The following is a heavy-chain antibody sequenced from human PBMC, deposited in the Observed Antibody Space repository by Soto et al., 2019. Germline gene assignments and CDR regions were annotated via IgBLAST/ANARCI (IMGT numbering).Heavy chain of an antibody. D-gene: IGHD1-20*01. CDR1: GVSIISYY. J-gene: IGHJ5*02. Sequence: SETLSLTCTVSGVSIISYYWSWIRQPPGKGLEWIGYIYYSGSTNYNPSLKSRVTISVDTSKNQFSLKLSSVTAADTAVYYCARQGEGNNWNRRFEPSGQGTRVTVAS. CDR3: ARQGEGNNWNRRFEP. V-gene: IGHV4-59*08. CDR2: IYYSGST.